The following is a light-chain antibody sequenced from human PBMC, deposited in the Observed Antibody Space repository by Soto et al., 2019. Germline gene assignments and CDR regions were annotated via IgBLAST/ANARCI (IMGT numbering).Light chain of an antibody. CDR2: GAS. J-gene: IGKJ1*01. CDR1: QSVSSS. Sequence: EVVMTQSPDTLSVSPGERATLSCRASQSVSSSLAWYQQKPGQAPRLLIYGASTRATGVPARFSDSGSGTEFTLTISSLQSEDVAVYYCQHFHNWPPWSFGQGTRVEIK. V-gene: IGKV3-15*01. CDR3: QHFHNWPPWS.